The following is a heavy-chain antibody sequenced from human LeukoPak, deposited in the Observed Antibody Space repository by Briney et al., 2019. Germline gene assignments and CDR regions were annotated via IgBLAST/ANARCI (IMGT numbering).Heavy chain of an antibody. Sequence: PGGSLRLSCAASGFTFSSYAMSWVRQSTGKGLEWVSSTSGDGGATDYSNSVKGRFTICRDNSRNTLYLQMNSLRAEDTAVYYCAKDRPNYYGSNGHYYRRDGDYWGQGTLVTVSS. CDR2: TSGDGGAT. D-gene: IGHD3-22*01. V-gene: IGHV3-23*01. J-gene: IGHJ4*02. CDR3: AKDRPNYYGSNGHYYRRDGDY. CDR1: GFTFSSYA.